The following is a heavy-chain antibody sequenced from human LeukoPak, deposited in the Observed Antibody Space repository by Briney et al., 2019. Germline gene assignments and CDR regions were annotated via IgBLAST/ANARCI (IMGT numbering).Heavy chain of an antibody. D-gene: IGHD5-18*01. CDR2: IWYDGSNK. CDR1: GFTFSSYG. V-gene: IGHV3-33*06. J-gene: IGHJ4*02. Sequence: GGSLRLSCAASGFTFSSYGMHWVRQAPGKGLEWVAVIWYDGSNKYYADSVKGRFTISRDNSKNTLYLQMNSLRAEDTAVYYCAKEARGIYSYGPNEGFDYWGQGTLVTVSS. CDR3: AKEARGIYSYGPNEGFDY.